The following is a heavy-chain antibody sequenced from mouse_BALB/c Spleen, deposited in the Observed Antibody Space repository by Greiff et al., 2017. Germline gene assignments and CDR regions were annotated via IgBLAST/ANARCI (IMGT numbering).Heavy chain of an antibody. V-gene: IGHV5-6-3*01. CDR2: INSNGGST. Sequence: EVKLMESGGGLVQPGGSLKLSCAASGFTFSSYGMSWVRQTPDKRLELVATINSNGGSTYYPDSVKGRFTISRDNAKNTLYLQMSSLKSEDTAMYYCATIYYDLAWFAYWGQGTLVTVSA. CDR1: GFTFSSYG. CDR3: ATIYYDLAWFAY. D-gene: IGHD2-4*01. J-gene: IGHJ3*01.